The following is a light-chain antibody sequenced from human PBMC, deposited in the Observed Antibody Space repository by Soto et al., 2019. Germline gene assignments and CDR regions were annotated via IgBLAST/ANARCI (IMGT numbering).Light chain of an antibody. CDR3: QQYNNWPSWT. J-gene: IGKJ1*01. V-gene: IGKV3-15*01. CDR1: QSVSSN. CDR2: GAS. Sequence: EIVMTQSPATLSVSPGERATLSCRASQSVSSNLAWYQRKPGQAPRLLIYGASTRATGIPARLSGSGSGTEFTLTISSLQSEDFAVYYCQQYNNWPSWTFGQGTKV.